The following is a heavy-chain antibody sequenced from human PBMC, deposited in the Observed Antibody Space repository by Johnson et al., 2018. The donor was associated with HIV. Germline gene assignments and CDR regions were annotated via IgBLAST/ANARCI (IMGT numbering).Heavy chain of an antibody. J-gene: IGHJ3*01. D-gene: IGHD1-26*01. Sequence: QVQLVESGGGLVQPGGSLRLSCAASGFTFSSYGMHWVRQAPGKGLEWVALISYDGDNEYYADSVKGRFTISRDNSKNTVYLQVNSLSHEDTAVYYCAKNNEVWGLLPVDAFDVWGQGTSITVSS. CDR2: ISYDGDNE. CDR3: AKNNEVWGLLPVDAFDV. V-gene: IGHV3-30*02. CDR1: GFTFSSYG.